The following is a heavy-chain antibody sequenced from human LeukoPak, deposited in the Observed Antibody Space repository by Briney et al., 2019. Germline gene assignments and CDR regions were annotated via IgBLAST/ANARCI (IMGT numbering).Heavy chain of an antibody. CDR3: ATDQLPLEWLPTGY. J-gene: IGHJ4*02. V-gene: IGHV1-18*01. CDR2: ISAYNGNT. CDR1: GYTFTSYG. Sequence: ASVKVSCKASGYTFTSYGISWVRQAPGQGLEWMGWISAYNGNTNYAQKLQGRVTMTTDTSTSTAYMELRSLRSEDTAVYYCATDQLPLEWLPTGYWGQGTLVTVSS. D-gene: IGHD3-3*01.